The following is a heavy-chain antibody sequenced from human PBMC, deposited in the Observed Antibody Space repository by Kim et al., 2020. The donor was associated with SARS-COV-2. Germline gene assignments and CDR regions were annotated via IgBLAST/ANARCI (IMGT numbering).Heavy chain of an antibody. Sequence: GESLKISCKGSGYSFTSYWISWVRQMPGKGLEWMGRIDPSDSYTNYSPSFQGHVTISADKSISTAYLQWSSLKASDTAMYYCARPGVDYYDSSGYYPYAFDIWGQGTMVTVSS. V-gene: IGHV5-10-1*01. CDR2: IDPSDSYT. CDR1: GYSFTSYW. CDR3: ARPGVDYYDSSGYYPYAFDI. D-gene: IGHD3-22*01. J-gene: IGHJ3*02.